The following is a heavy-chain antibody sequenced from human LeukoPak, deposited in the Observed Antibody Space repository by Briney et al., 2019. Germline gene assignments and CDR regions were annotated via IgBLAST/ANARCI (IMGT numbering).Heavy chain of an antibody. D-gene: IGHD6-13*01. J-gene: IGHJ5*02. CDR2: IYYSGST. CDR3: ARDPGIAAGPNWFDP. Sequence: SETLSLTRTVSGGSISSSSYYWGWIRQPPGKGLEWIGSIYYSGSTYYNPSLKSRVTISVDTSKNQFSLKLSSVTAADTAVYYCARDPGIAAGPNWFDPWGQGTLVTVSS. CDR1: GGSISSSSYY. V-gene: IGHV4-39*07.